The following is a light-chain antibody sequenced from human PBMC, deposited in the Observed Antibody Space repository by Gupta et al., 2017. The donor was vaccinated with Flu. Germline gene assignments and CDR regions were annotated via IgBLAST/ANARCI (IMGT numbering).Light chain of an antibody. CDR2: GAS. V-gene: IGKV3-20*01. CDR1: QSVSSSY. Sequence: EIVLTKSPGTLSLSPGERATLSCRASQSVSSSYLAWYQQKPGQAPRLLIYGASSRATGIPDRFSGSGSGTDFTVPIIRLEPEDFAVYYCQQYGRSSWTFGQGTKVEIK. J-gene: IGKJ1*01. CDR3: QQYGRSSWT.